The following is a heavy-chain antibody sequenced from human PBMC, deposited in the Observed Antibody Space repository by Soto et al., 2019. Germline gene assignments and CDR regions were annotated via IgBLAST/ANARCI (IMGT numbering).Heavy chain of an antibody. V-gene: IGHV3-23*01. CDR2: ISGSGGST. D-gene: IGHD5-18*01. J-gene: IGHJ6*02. CDR1: GFTFSSYA. Sequence: GGSLRLSCAASGFTFSSYAMSWVRQAPGKGLEWVSAISGSGGSTYYADSVKGRFTISRDNSKNTLYLQMNSLRAEDTAVYYCAKDLKPGPAMVYGMDVWGQGTTVTVSS. CDR3: AKDLKPGPAMVYGMDV.